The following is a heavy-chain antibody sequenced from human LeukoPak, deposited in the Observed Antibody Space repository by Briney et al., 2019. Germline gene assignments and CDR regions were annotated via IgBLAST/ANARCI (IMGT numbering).Heavy chain of an antibody. V-gene: IGHV3-21*01. CDR3: ARAIAAPWYYDSSGYDAFDI. J-gene: IGHJ3*02. D-gene: IGHD3-22*01. Sequence: PGGSLRLSCAASGFTFSSYSMNWVRQAPGKGLEWVSSISSSSSYIYYADSVKGRFTISRDNAKNSLYLQMNSLRAEDTAVYYCARAIAAPWYYDSSGYDAFDIWGQGTMVTVSS. CDR1: GFTFSSYS. CDR2: ISSSSSYI.